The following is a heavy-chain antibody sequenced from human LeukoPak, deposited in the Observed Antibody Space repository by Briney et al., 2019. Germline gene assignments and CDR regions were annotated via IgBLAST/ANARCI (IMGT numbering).Heavy chain of an antibody. D-gene: IGHD2-15*01. CDR1: GVSISSGGYS. V-gene: IGHV4-30-2*01. CDR2: IYHSGST. J-gene: IGHJ5*02. Sequence: SQTLSLTCAVSGVSISSGGYSWRWIRQPPGKGLEWIGYIYHSGSTYYHPSLKSRVTISVDRSKNQFSLKLSSVTAADTAVYYCARETLGYCSGGSCFWFDPRGQGTLVTVSS. CDR3: ARETLGYCSGGSCFWFDP.